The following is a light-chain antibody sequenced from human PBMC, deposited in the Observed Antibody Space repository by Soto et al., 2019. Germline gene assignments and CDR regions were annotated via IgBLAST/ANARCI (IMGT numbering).Light chain of an antibody. J-gene: IGKJ4*01. CDR2: GAS. CDR1: EDIGSN. V-gene: IGKV3-15*01. Sequence: EILMTQSPATLSVSPGARATLSCRANEDIGSNLAWYQQKAGQPPRLLIYGASTRATSIPARFSGSGSGTDFTLTISSLQPEDAATYYCQKYNSAPLTFGGGTKVDIK. CDR3: QKYNSAPLT.